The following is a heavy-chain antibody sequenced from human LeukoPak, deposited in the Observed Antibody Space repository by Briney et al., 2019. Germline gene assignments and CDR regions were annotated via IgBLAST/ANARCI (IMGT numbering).Heavy chain of an antibody. J-gene: IGHJ3*02. Sequence: KPSETLSLTCAVYGGSFSGYYWSWIRQPPGKGLEWIGEINHSGSTNHNPSLKSRVTISVDTSKNQFSLKLSSVTAADTAVYYCARGDRDAFDIWGQGTMVTVSS. D-gene: IGHD3-22*01. CDR2: INHSGST. V-gene: IGHV4-34*01. CDR1: GGSFSGYY. CDR3: ARGDRDAFDI.